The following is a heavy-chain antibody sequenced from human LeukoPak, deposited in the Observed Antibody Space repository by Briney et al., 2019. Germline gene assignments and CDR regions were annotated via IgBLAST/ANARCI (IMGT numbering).Heavy chain of an antibody. CDR2: ISGSGGST. J-gene: IGHJ4*02. D-gene: IGHD4-17*01. CDR1: GFTFSSYA. V-gene: IGHV3-23*01. Sequence: GGSLRLSCAASGFTFSSYAMSWVRQAPGKGLEWVSAISGSGGSTYYADSVKGRFTISRDNPKNTLYLQMNSLRAEDTAVYYCAKAGGDYDYFDYWGQGTLVTVSS. CDR3: AKAGGDYDYFDY.